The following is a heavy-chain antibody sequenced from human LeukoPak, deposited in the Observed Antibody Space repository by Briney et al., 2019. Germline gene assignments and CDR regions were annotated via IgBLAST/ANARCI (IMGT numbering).Heavy chain of an antibody. D-gene: IGHD5-24*01. V-gene: IGHV3-15*01. J-gene: IGHJ4*02. Sequence: GGSLRLSCAASGFNFSTAWMTWVRQPPGKGLEWVGHIKSRTDGGSTDYSAPVKVICTDSRDDSQNTVYLQMNSLKPEDSAMYYCATEFYNNGYNFWGQGTPVTVSS. CDR3: ATEFYNNGYNF. CDR2: IKSRTDGGST. CDR1: GFNFSTAW.